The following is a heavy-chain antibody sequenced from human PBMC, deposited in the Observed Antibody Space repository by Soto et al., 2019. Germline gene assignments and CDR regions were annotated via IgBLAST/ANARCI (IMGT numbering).Heavy chain of an antibody. V-gene: IGHV3-21*01. Sequence: EVQLVESGGGLVKPGGSLRLSCAASAFTFSTYTMCWVRQAPGQGLEWVSSISSSSTYIYYADSVKGRFTISRDNAKKSLYLQMNSLRVEDTAVYYCARPDTTVCKIDPWGQGTLVTVSS. J-gene: IGHJ5*02. D-gene: IGHD4-17*01. CDR2: ISSSSTYI. CDR1: AFTFSTYT. CDR3: ARPDTTVCKIDP.